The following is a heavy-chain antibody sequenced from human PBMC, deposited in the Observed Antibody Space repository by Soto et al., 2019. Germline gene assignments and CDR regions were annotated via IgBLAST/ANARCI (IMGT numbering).Heavy chain of an antibody. D-gene: IGHD5-18*01. CDR1: GLTVSSSY. CDR3: ARAREPEYSSAIFLDI. J-gene: IGHJ4*02. V-gene: IGHV3-53*01. Sequence: GGSLRLSCAASGLTVSSSYMSWVRQAPGKGLQWVSVIYSAGSTYYANSVKGRFTISRDISTNMVYLQMSSLTDEDTAVYYCARAREPEYSSAIFLDIWGQGALVTVSS. CDR2: IYSAGST.